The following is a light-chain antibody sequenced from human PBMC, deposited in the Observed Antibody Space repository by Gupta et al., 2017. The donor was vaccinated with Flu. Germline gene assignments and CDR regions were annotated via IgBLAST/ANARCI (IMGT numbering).Light chain of an antibody. CDR1: SSDVGSYNL. CDR3: CSYAGNDILI. Sequence: SITISCTGTSSDVGSYNLVSWYQQHPGKAPKLMIYEVNKWPSGVSNRFSGSKSGNTASLTISGLQAEDEADYYCCSYAGNDILIFGGGTKLTVL. J-gene: IGLJ2*01. CDR2: EVN. V-gene: IGLV2-23*02.